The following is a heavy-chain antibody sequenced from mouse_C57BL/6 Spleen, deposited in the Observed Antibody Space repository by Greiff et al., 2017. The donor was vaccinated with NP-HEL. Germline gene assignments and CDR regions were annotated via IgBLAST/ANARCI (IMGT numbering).Heavy chain of an antibody. D-gene: IGHD2-4*01. J-gene: IGHJ4*01. CDR2: IDPETGGT. V-gene: IGHV1-15*01. CDR3: TRSTEYDAVSIDY. CDR1: GYTFTDYE. Sequence: QVQLKESGAELVRPGASVTLSCKASGYTFTDYEMHWVKQTPVHGLEWIVAIDPETGGTAYNQKFKGKAILTADKSSSTAYMELRSLTSEDSAVDYGTRSTEYDAVSIDYWGQGTSVTVSS.